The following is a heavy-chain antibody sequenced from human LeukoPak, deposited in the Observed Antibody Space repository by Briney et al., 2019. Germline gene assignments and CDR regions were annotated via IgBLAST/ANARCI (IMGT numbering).Heavy chain of an antibody. V-gene: IGHV1-46*01. D-gene: IGHD4-17*01. CDR1: GYTFTSYY. CDR2: INPSGGST. CDR3: ARDEGDYGDYVRYDY. J-gene: IGHJ4*02. Sequence: ASVKVSCKASGYTFTSYYMHWVRQAPGQGLEWMGIINPSGGSTSYAQKFQGRVTMTRDTSTSTVYMELSSLRSEDTAVYYCARDEGDYGDYVRYDYWGQGTLVTVSS.